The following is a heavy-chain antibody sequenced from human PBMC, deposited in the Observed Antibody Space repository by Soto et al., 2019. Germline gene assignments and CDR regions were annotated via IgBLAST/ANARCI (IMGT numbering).Heavy chain of an antibody. Sequence: GGSLRLSCAASGFTFSSYAMSWVRQAPGKGLEWVSAISGSGGSTYYADSVKGRFTISRDNSKNTLYLQMNSLRAEDTAVYYCAITYYDIHPGSLSYYMDVWGKGTTVTVSS. CDR2: ISGSGGST. CDR3: AITYYDIHPGSLSYYMDV. CDR1: GFTFSSYA. J-gene: IGHJ6*03. D-gene: IGHD3-9*01. V-gene: IGHV3-23*01.